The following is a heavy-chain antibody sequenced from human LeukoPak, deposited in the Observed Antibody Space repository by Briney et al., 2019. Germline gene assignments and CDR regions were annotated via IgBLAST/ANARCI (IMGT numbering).Heavy chain of an antibody. D-gene: IGHD4-23*01. CDR1: GGSISSYY. J-gene: IGHJ4*02. V-gene: IGHV4-59*01. Sequence: PSETLSLTCTVSGGSISSYYWSWIRQPPGKGLEWIGYVYYSGTTNYNPSLKSRVIISVDTSKNQFSLKLSPVIAADTAVYYCARVGVDYSGNIIKYYFDYWGQGTLVTVSS. CDR2: VYYSGTT. CDR3: ARVGVDYSGNIIKYYFDY.